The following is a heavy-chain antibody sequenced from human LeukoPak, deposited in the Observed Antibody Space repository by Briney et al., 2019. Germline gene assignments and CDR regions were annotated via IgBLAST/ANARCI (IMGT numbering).Heavy chain of an antibody. Sequence: GASVKVSCKASGGTFSSYAISWVRQAPGQGLEWMGGIIPIFGTANYAQKFQGRVTITADKSTSTAYMELSSLRSEDTAVYYCARRTYDILTGYLNWFDPWGQGTLVTVSS. V-gene: IGHV1-69*06. D-gene: IGHD3-9*01. CDR1: GGTFSSYA. CDR3: ARRTYDILTGYLNWFDP. J-gene: IGHJ5*02. CDR2: IIPIFGTA.